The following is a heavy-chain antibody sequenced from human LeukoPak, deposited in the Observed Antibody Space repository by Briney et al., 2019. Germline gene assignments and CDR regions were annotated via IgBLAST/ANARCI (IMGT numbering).Heavy chain of an antibody. V-gene: IGHV1-46*01. CDR2: INPSGGST. D-gene: IGHD5-18*01. Sequence: ASVKVSCKASEYTFTSYYMHWVRQAPGQGPEWMGIINPSGGSTSYAQKFQGRVTMTTDTSTSTAYMELRSLRSDDTAVYYCAKGAGGFSYYNWFDPWGQGTLVTVSS. CDR1: EYTFTSYY. J-gene: IGHJ5*02. CDR3: AKGAGGFSYYNWFDP.